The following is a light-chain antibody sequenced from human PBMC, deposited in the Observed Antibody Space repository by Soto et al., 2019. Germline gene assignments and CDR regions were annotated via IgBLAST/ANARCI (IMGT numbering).Light chain of an antibody. CDR1: GANIGAGFD. CDR2: ANN. CDR3: QSYDSYLTWV. J-gene: IGLJ3*02. Sequence: QSVLTQPPSVSGTPGQRVTISCTGSGANIGAGFDVHWYQQLPGTAPKLLIYANNNRPSGVPDRFSGSKSGTSASLAITGLQAEDEADYYCQSYDSYLTWVFGGGTKLTVL. V-gene: IGLV1-40*01.